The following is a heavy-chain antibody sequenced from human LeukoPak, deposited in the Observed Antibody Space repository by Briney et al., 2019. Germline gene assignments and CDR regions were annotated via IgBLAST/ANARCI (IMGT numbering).Heavy chain of an antibody. CDR2: IKSDGST. Sequence: GGSLRLSCAASGFTFSTYWMHWVRQAPGKGLVWVSRIKSDGSTNYADPVKGRFTTSRDNAKNTLSLQMNSLRPEDTGVYYCARAPSEIGGYYPEYFRHWGQGTLVTVSS. V-gene: IGHV3-74*01. J-gene: IGHJ1*01. CDR1: GFTFSTYW. CDR3: ARAPSEIGGYYPEYFRH. D-gene: IGHD3-22*01.